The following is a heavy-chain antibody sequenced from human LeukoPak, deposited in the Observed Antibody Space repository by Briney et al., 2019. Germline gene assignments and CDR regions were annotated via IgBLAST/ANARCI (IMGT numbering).Heavy chain of an antibody. V-gene: IGHV3-48*01. CDR2: ISSSSSTI. D-gene: IGHD5-18*01. CDR1: GFTFSSYS. J-gene: IGHJ4*02. Sequence: PGGSLRLSCAASGFTFSSYSMNWVRQAPGKGLGRVSYISSSSSTIYYADSVKGRFTISRDNAKNSLYLQMNSLRAEDTAVYYCVRSNTAMVTGMYYFDYWGQGTLVTVSS. CDR3: VRSNTAMVTGMYYFDY.